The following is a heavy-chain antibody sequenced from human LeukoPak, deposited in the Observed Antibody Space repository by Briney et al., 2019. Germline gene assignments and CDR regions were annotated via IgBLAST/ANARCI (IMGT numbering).Heavy chain of an antibody. CDR1: GGSISSSSYY. J-gene: IGHJ6*02. V-gene: IGHV4-39*07. CDR2: IYYSGST. CDR3: ARNELISSNYYYYGMDV. Sequence: SETLSLTCTVSGGSISSSSYYWGWIRQPPGKGLEWIGSIYYSGSTYYNPSLKSRVTISVDTSKNQFSLKLSSVTAADTAVYYCARNELISSNYYYYGMDVWGQGTTVTVSS.